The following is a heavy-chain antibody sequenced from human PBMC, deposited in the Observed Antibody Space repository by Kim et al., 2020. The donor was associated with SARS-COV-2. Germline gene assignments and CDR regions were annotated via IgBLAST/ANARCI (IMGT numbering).Heavy chain of an antibody. D-gene: IGHD6-25*01. J-gene: IGHJ6*02. CDR1: GFTFSNFA. CDR2: ISFDGSSE. Sequence: GGSLRLSCAASGFTFSNFAFHWVCQAPGKGLEWLAAISFDGSSEFYAESVKGRFTISRDNSKATLYLQVNNLRPEDTAVYYCARDTHRFCGADVRGQGTT. CDR3: ARDTHRFCGADV. V-gene: IGHV3-30*04.